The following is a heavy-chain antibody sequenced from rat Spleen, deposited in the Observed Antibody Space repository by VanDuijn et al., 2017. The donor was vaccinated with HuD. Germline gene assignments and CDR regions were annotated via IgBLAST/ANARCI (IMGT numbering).Heavy chain of an antibody. D-gene: IGHD1-10*01. V-gene: IGHV2-13*01. CDR1: GFSLSNYG. CDR3: ARHNVTTGDYFDY. J-gene: IGHJ2*01. CDR2: IWGNGSP. Sequence: QVQLKESGPGLVQPSQTLSLTCTVSGFSLSNYGVIWVRQPPGKGLEWMGVIWGNGSPDYNSALKSRLSISRDTSKSQVYLRMNSLQTEDTATYYCARHNVTTGDYFDYWGQGVMVTVSS.